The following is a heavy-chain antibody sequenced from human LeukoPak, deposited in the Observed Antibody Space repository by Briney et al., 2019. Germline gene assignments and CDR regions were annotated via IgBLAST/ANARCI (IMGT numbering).Heavy chain of an antibody. CDR3: ASDYGGNSGEAFDI. CDR2: IYYSGST. J-gene: IGHJ3*02. CDR1: GGSISSYY. Sequence: PSETLSLTCTVSGGSISSYYWSWIRQPPGKGLEWIGYIYYSGSTNYNPSLKGRVTISVDTSKNQFSLKLSSVTAADTAVYYCASDYGGNSGEAFDIWGQGTMVTVSS. D-gene: IGHD4-23*01. V-gene: IGHV4-59*08.